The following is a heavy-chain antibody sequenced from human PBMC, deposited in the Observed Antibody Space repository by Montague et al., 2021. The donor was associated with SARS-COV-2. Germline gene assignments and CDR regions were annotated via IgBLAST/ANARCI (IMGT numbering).Heavy chain of an antibody. Sequence: SETLSLTCAVYGGSFTDFDRTRIRQHPGKGVEWNGESNDRGSSNYNPSLKNRVNISVDKSKNQISLKLTSVTAADTATYYCARGQVTVFAILIAFPAAGAIDVWGQGTTVTVS. CDR1: GGSFTDFD. CDR2: SNDRGSS. D-gene: IGHD3-16*02. J-gene: IGHJ3*01. CDR3: ARGQVTVFAILIAFPAAGAIDV. V-gene: IGHV4-34*01.